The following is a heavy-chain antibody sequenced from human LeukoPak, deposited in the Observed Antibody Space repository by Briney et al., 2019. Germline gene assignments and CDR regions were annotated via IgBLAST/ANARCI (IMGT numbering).Heavy chain of an antibody. D-gene: IGHD3-22*01. J-gene: IGHJ4*02. CDR1: GFTFSDYY. CDR2: ISTDSSYT. CDR3: ARVYDTSGYYGGDFDY. V-gene: IGHV3-11*06. Sequence: GGSLKLSCAASGFTFSDYYMTWVRQPPGKGLEWVSYISTDSSYTSYADSVKGRFTISGDNAKNSLYLQMNSLRAEDTAVYYCARVYDTSGYYGGDFDYWGQGTLVTVSS.